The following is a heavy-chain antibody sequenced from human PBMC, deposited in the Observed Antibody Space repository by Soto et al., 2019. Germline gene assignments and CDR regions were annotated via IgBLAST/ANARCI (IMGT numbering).Heavy chain of an antibody. D-gene: IGHD6-19*01. V-gene: IGHV1-8*01. CDR3: ARGRLVAGTVDY. CDR1: GYTFTSYD. CDR2: MNPSTGST. Sequence: QVQLVQSGAEVKKPGASVKVAFKASGYTFTSYDIKWVRQATGQGLEWMGWMNPSTGSTGFAQKFQGRVTMISNTSISTAYLELSSLTSEDTAVYYCARGRLVAGTVDYWGQGTLVTVFS. J-gene: IGHJ4*02.